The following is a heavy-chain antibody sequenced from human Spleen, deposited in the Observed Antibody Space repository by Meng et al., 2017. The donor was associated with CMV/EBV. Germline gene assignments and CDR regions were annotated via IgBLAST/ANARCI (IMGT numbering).Heavy chain of an antibody. Sequence: GESLKISCAASGFTFSTYEMNWVRQAPGKGLEWVSHISSGGGTIYSADSVKGRFTISRDNAKNSLYLQMNSLRAEDTAVYYCTRSGDGYQLLRYGMDVWGQGTTVTVSS. J-gene: IGHJ6*02. V-gene: IGHV3-48*03. CDR1: GFTFSTYE. D-gene: IGHD2-2*01. CDR2: ISSGGGTI. CDR3: TRSGDGYQLLRYGMDV.